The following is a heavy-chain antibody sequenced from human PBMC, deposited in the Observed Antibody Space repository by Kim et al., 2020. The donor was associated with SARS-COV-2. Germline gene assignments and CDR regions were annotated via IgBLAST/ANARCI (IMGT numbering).Heavy chain of an antibody. CDR3: ARPFWDIVVVPAAMGAFDI. J-gene: IGHJ3*02. D-gene: IGHD2-2*01. CDR2: IYPGDSDT. CDR1: GYSFTSYW. Sequence: GESLKISCKGSGYSFTSYWIGWVRQMPGKGLEWMGIIYPGDSDTRYSPSFQGQVTISADKSISTAYLQWSSLKASDTAMYYCARPFWDIVVVPAAMGAFDIWGQGTMVTVSS. V-gene: IGHV5-51*01.